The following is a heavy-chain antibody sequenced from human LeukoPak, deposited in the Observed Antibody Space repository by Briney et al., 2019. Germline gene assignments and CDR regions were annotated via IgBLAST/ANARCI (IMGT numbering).Heavy chain of an antibody. J-gene: IGHJ4*02. CDR1: GGSISSGSYY. CDR3: ARGGIGYYFDY. Sequence: SETLSLTCTVSGGSISSGSYYWSWIRQPAGKGLEWVGRIYTSGSTNYNPSLKSRVTISVDTSKNQFSLKLSSVTAADTAVYYCARGGIGYYFDYWGGEPWSPSPQ. D-gene: IGHD2-21*01. CDR2: IYTSGST. V-gene: IGHV4-61*02.